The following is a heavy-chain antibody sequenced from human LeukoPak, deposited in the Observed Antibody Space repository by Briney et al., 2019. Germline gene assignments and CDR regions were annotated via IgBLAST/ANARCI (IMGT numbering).Heavy chain of an antibody. D-gene: IGHD6-6*01. CDR1: GFTFRNHW. CDR3: ARDQRVTGRPDINY. CDR2: INSDGSST. Sequence: GGSLRLSCAASGFTFRNHWMHWVRQTPGKGLVWVSRINSDGSSTTYADSVKGRFTISRDNAKNTLYLQMNILSAEATAMYYCARDQRVTGRPDINYWGQGTLVIASS. J-gene: IGHJ4*02. V-gene: IGHV3-74*03.